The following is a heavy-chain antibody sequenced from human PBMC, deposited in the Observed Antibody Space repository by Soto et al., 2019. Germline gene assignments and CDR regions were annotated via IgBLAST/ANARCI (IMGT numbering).Heavy chain of an antibody. Sequence: EVQLLQSGGGVVQPGRSLRLSCVGSGFSFDDYAMHWVRQVPGKGLEWVAGINWNGGSEDYSDSVRGRFVIDRDNAKSSVYLEMMSLSAEDTAVYYCVKSGQQWADYFDYWGQGTLVSVSS. CDR3: VKSGQQWADYFDY. J-gene: IGHJ4*02. V-gene: IGHV3-9*01. D-gene: IGHD4-4*01. CDR1: GFSFDDYA. CDR2: INWNGGSE.